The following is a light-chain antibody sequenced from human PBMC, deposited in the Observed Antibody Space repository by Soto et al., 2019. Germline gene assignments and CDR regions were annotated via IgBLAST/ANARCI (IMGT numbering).Light chain of an antibody. CDR2: DVN. Sequence: QSVLAQPRSVSGSPGQSVTISCTGTSSDVGGYNYVSWYQQHPGKVPKFLIYDVNKRPSGVPDRFSGYKSGNTASLIISGLQAEDEADYYCCSYAGSSTPYVFGTATKLTVL. CDR1: SSDVGGYNY. CDR3: CSYAGSSTPYV. J-gene: IGLJ1*01. V-gene: IGLV2-11*01.